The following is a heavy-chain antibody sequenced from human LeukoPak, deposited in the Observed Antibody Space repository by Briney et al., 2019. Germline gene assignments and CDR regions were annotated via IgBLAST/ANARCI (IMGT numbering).Heavy chain of an antibody. D-gene: IGHD5-24*01. CDR1: GFIFSNYW. CDR2: IKQDGSEK. V-gene: IGHV3-7*03. J-gene: IGHJ4*02. Sequence: GGSLRLSCAASGFIFSNYWMSWVRQAPGKGLEWVANIKQDGSEKYYVDSVKGRFTISRDNAKNSLYLQMSSLRAEDTAVYYCASGYRTFDYWGQGTLVAVSS. CDR3: ASGYRTFDY.